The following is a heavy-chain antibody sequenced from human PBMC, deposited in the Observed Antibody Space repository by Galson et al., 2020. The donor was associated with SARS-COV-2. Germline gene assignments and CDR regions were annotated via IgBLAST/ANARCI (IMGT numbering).Heavy chain of an antibody. V-gene: IGHV3-48*03. D-gene: IGHD6-19*01. CDR3: VRSPIWLGKIFDY. Sequence: GESLKISCAASGFTFSNYEMNWVRQAPGKGLEWVAYISGSGSAIYYADSVKGRFSISRENAKNSLYLQMSSLRAEDTAVYYCVRSPIWLGKIFDYWGQGTLVTVSS. J-gene: IGHJ4*02. CDR1: GFTFSNYE. CDR2: ISGSGSAI.